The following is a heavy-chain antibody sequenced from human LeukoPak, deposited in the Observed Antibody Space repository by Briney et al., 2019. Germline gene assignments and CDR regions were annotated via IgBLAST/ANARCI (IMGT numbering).Heavy chain of an antibody. J-gene: IGHJ2*01. V-gene: IGHV4-61*02. CDR3: ANSGGVECSSGTCYTTWYFDL. D-gene: IGHD2-2*02. CDR2: IYTSGST. Sequence: SQTLSHTRTVSGGSISSGSYYWSWIRQPAWKGRAWMGRIYTSGSTNNNPSLKRRVTISVDTYKNQRSLKLSSVTAADTAVYYRANSGGVECSSGTCYTTWYFDLWGRGTLVTVSS. CDR1: GGSISSGSYY.